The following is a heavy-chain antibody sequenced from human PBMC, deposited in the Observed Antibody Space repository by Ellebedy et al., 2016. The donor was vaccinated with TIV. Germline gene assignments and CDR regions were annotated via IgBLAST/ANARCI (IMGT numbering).Heavy chain of an antibody. CDR1: GGSISSYY. Sequence: MPSETLSLTCTVSGGSISSYYWSWIRQPPGKGLEWIGYIYYSGSTYYNPSLKSRVTISVDTSKNQFYLKLSSVTAADTAVYYCARDGRYYDFWSGYHWPKDGMDVWGQGTTVTVSS. CDR2: IYYSGST. D-gene: IGHD3-3*01. V-gene: IGHV4-59*12. CDR3: ARDGRYYDFWSGYHWPKDGMDV. J-gene: IGHJ6*02.